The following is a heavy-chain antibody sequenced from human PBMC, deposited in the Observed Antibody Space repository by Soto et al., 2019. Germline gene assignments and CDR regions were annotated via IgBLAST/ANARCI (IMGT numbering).Heavy chain of an antibody. D-gene: IGHD2-15*01. V-gene: IGHV3-23*01. Sequence: GGSLRLSCAASGFTFSSYAMSWVRQAPGKGLEWVSAISGSGGSTYYADSVKGRFTISRDNSKNTLYLQMNSLRAEDTAVYYCAKELPIHRRALDNRFDPWGQGTLVTVSS. CDR3: AKELPIHRRALDNRFDP. CDR2: ISGSGGST. CDR1: GFTFSSYA. J-gene: IGHJ5*02.